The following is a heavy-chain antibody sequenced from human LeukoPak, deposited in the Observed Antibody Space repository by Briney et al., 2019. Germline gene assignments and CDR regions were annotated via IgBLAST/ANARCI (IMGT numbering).Heavy chain of an antibody. CDR3: ARKVRGVYNFDN. D-gene: IGHD3-10*01. V-gene: IGHV4-4*02. Sequence: PSETLSLTCAVSGGFISSSNWWNWVRQPPGKGLEWIGEIYHSGSANYNPSLRSRVTISLDKSENQFSLKLNSVTAADTAVYYCARKVRGVYNFDNWGQGTLVTVSS. J-gene: IGHJ4*02. CDR2: IYHSGSA. CDR1: GGFISSSNW.